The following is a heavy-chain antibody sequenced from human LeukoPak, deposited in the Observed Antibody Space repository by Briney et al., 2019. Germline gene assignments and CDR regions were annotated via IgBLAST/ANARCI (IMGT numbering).Heavy chain of an antibody. D-gene: IGHD5-18*01. CDR2: INWNGGST. V-gene: IGHV3-20*04. CDR3: ARHLSGVTGYTYGRGIDY. CDR1: GFTFDDYG. Sequence: GGSLRLSCAASGFTFDDYGMSWVRQAPGKGLEWVSGINWNGGSTGYADSVKGRFTISRDNAKTSLYLQMNSLRAEDTAVYYCARHLSGVTGYTYGRGIDYWGQGSLVTVSS. J-gene: IGHJ4*02.